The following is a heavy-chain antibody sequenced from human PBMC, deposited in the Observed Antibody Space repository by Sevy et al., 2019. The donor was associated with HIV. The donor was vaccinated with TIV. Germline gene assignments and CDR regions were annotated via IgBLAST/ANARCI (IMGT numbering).Heavy chain of an antibody. V-gene: IGHV3-21*01. CDR2: ISSGSSYI. CDR3: ARDGGCTSTSCLLYFDY. J-gene: IGHJ4*02. D-gene: IGHD2-2*01. CDR1: GFTFSTYT. Sequence: GGSLRLSCAASGFTFSTYTMNWVRQAPGKGLEWVSSISSGSSYIYCADSVKGRFTISRDNAKNSLYLQMNSLRAEDTAIYYCARDGGCTSTSCLLYFDYWGQGTPVTVSS.